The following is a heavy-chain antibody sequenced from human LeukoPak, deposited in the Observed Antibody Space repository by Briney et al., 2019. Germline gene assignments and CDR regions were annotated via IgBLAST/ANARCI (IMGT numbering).Heavy chain of an antibody. CDR2: ISYDGKNK. CDR1: XFTXXSYG. Sequence: XSXAXXXFTXXSYGMHWVRQAPGKGLEWVAVISYDGKNKYYADAVKGRFTISRDNSKNTLNLQMNSLRPEDTAVYYCASHWAQQVVSDYWGQGTLVTVSS. D-gene: IGHD6-13*01. CDR3: ASHWAQQVVSDY. V-gene: IGHV3-30*03. J-gene: IGHJ4*02.